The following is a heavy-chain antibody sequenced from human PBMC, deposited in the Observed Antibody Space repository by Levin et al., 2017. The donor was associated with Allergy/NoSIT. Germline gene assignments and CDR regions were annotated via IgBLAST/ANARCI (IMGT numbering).Heavy chain of an antibody. D-gene: IGHD3-10*01. J-gene: IGHJ1*01. CDR1: GYSFTSYW. Sequence: GESLKISCKGSGYSFTSYWIGWVRQMPGKGLEWMGIIYPGDSDTRYSPSFPGQVTISADKSISTAYLQWSSLKASDTAMYYCARHRYGSGSSYDRGYFQHWGQGTLVTVSS. CDR3: ARHRYGSGSSYDRGYFQH. CDR2: IYPGDSDT. V-gene: IGHV5-51*01.